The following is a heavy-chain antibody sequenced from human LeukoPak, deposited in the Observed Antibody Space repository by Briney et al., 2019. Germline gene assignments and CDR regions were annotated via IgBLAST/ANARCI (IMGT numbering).Heavy chain of an antibody. D-gene: IGHD3-9*01. Sequence: ASVKVSCKASGYTFTSYDINWVRQATGQGLEWMGWMNPNSGNTGYAQKFQGRVTMTRNTSISTAYMELSSLRSEDTAVYYCARGWHDILSPDDAFDIWGQGTMVTVSS. CDR1: GYTFTSYD. V-gene: IGHV1-8*01. J-gene: IGHJ3*02. CDR2: MNPNSGNT. CDR3: ARGWHDILSPDDAFDI.